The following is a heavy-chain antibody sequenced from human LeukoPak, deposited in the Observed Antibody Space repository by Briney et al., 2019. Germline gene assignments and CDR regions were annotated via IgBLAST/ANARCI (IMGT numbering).Heavy chain of an antibody. V-gene: IGHV1-46*01. J-gene: IGHJ5*02. CDR2: INPSGGST. CDR1: GYSFTSYY. CDR3: ARDRVSWLQEGNWFDP. Sequence: ASVKVSCKASGYSFTSYYMHLLRQAPGQGLEWMGIINPSGGSTSYAQKFQGRVTMTRDTSTSTVYMELSSLRSEDTAVYYCARDRVSWLQEGNWFDPWGQGTLVTVSS. D-gene: IGHD6-13*01.